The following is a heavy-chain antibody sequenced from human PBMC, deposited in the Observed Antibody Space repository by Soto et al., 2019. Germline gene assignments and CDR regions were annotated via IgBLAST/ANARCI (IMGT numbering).Heavy chain of an antibody. J-gene: IGHJ3*02. CDR3: AKDRGAAAHQGDAFDI. CDR2: IWNDGTNK. V-gene: IGHV3-33*03. D-gene: IGHD6-13*01. CDR1: GFTFSNYG. Sequence: QVQLVESGGGVVQPGRSLRLSCAASGFTFSNYGMHWVRQAPGKGVEWVAVIWNDGTNKYYVDSVRGRFTISRDDSKNTLYLEMNSLRAEDTVVYYCAKDRGAAAHQGDAFDIWGLGTMVSVSA.